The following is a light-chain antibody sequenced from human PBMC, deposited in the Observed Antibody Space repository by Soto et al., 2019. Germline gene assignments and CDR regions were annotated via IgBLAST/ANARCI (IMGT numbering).Light chain of an antibody. Sequence: DIQMTQSPSTLSASVGDGVTITCRASQTISGWLAWYQQRPGKAPKLLISDASSLRSGVPSRFSGSGSGTEFTLTISSLQPDDFATYYCQQYNSYPWTFGQGTKVDIK. CDR2: DAS. V-gene: IGKV1-5*01. CDR1: QTISGW. CDR3: QQYNSYPWT. J-gene: IGKJ1*01.